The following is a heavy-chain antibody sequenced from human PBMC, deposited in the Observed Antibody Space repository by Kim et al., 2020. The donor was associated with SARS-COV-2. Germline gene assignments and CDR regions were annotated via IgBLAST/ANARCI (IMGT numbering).Heavy chain of an antibody. J-gene: IGHJ3*02. CDR2: IYYSGST. CDR3: ARVRVTMLVVVITKGGDAFDI. CDR1: GGSISSSSYY. Sequence: SETLSLTCTVSGGSISSSSYYWGWIRQPPGKGLEWIGSIYYSGSTYYNPSLKSRVTISVDTSKNQFSLKLSSVTAADTAVYYCARVRVTMLVVVITKGGDAFDIWGQGTMVTVSS. V-gene: IGHV4-39*07. D-gene: IGHD3-22*01.